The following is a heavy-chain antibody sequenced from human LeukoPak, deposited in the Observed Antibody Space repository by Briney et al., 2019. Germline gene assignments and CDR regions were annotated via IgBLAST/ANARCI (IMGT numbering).Heavy chain of an antibody. CDR3: ARALVRGVITHEGY. V-gene: IGHV1-2*02. CDR2: INPNSGGT. D-gene: IGHD3-10*01. Sequence: ASVKVSCKDSGYTFTGYYMHWVRQAPGQGLEWMGWINPNSGGTNYAQKFQGRVTMTRDTSISTAYMELSRLRSDDTAVYYCARALVRGVITHEGYWGQGTLVTVSS. J-gene: IGHJ4*02. CDR1: GYTFTGYY.